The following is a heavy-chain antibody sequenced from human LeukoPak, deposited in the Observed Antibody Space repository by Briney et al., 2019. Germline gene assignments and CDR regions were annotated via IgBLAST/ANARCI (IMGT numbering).Heavy chain of an antibody. Sequence: GGSLRLSCTASGFTFSVVEMHGGRQAPGKGLEWVALIWFDGSNKYYADSVKGRFSISRDNSKNTLSLQMNSLRAEDTAVYYCARDTQRQWNWFDPWGQGTLVTVSS. V-gene: IGHV3-33*01. D-gene: IGHD6-19*01. CDR1: GFTFSVVE. CDR3: ARDTQRQWNWFDP. J-gene: IGHJ5*02. CDR2: IWFDGSNK.